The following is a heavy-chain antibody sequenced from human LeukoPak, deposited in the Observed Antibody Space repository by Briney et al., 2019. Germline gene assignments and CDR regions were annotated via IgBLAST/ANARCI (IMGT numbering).Heavy chain of an antibody. J-gene: IGHJ5*02. CDR1: GYTFTSYY. CDR2: INPSGGST. CDR3: VRVYHDGSFESGNWFDP. V-gene: IGHV1-46*01. D-gene: IGHD3-22*01. Sequence: ASVKVSCKASGYTFTSYYMHWVRQAPGQGLEWMGIINPSGGSTSYAQKFQGRVTMTRDTSTGTVYMELSSLRSEDTAVYYCVRVYHDGSFESGNWFDPWGQGTLVTVSS.